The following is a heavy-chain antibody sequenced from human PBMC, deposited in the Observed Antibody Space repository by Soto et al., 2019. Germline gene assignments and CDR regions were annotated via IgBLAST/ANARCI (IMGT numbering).Heavy chain of an antibody. V-gene: IGHV3-23*01. J-gene: IGHJ4*02. CDR1: GFTFSSYA. CDR3: AKAGNYYDSSGYYWYYFDY. Sequence: VGSLRLSCAASGFTFSSYAMSWVRQAPGKGLEWVSAISGSGGSTYYADSVKGRFTISRDNSKNTLYLQMNSLRAEDTAVYYCAKAGNYYDSSGYYWYYFDYWGQGTLVTVSS. CDR2: ISGSGGST. D-gene: IGHD3-22*01.